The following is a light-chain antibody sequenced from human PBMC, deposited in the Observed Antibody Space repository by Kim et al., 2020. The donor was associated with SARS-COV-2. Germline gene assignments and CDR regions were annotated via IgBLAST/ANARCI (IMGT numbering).Light chain of an antibody. CDR1: QSISSH. Sequence: AAVEDSVTITCRTPQSISSHLNWYQQKPGRAPKLQISGASALQGGVPSRFSGSGSETDFTLTISSLQPGDVATYFCQQSYITPFTFGPGTKVDIK. CDR3: QQSYITPFT. J-gene: IGKJ3*01. V-gene: IGKV1-39*01. CDR2: GAS.